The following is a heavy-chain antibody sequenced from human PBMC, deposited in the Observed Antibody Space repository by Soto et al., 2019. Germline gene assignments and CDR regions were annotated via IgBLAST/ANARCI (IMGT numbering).Heavy chain of an antibody. V-gene: IGHV4-31*03. CDR2: IYYSGST. CDR1: GGSISSGGYY. CDR3: ATGGGAGWFEP. Sequence: QVQLQESGPGLVKPSQTLSLTCTVSGGSISSGGYYWSWIRQHPGKGLEWIGYIYYSGSTYYNPSLQSRVTMPVDASRKQFPLKLRSVTAADAAGYYCATGGGAGWFEPWGQGTLVTVSS. D-gene: IGHD3-10*01. J-gene: IGHJ5*02.